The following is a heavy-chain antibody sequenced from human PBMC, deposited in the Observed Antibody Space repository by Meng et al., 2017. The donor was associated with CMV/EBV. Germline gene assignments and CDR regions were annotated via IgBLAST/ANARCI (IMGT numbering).Heavy chain of an antibody. CDR2: ISSTGSTT. CDR1: GFTFSNYE. D-gene: IGHD6-13*01. Sequence: GEFLKTFRSAFGFTFSNYEMNLVRQAPGKGLEWVSYISSTGSTTYYADSMKGRFTISRDNAKNSLYLQMNSLRAEDTAVYYCAKDDFWGSSSWYYFDYWGQGTLVTVSS. CDR3: AKDDFWGSSSWYYFDY. J-gene: IGHJ4*02. V-gene: IGHV3-48*03.